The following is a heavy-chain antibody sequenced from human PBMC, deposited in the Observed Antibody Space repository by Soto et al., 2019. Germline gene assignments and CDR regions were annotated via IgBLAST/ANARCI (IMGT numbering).Heavy chain of an antibody. Sequence: QVQLVESGGDVVQPGRSLRLSCAASGFTFSGYIFHWVRQTPGKGLEWVGLISHDGNKQYADSVKDRFTISRANSMNEVHLQMNSLGVEDTARYYCVREDESSCHAWTVQHWGQGTLVTGSP. CDR1: GFTFSGYI. J-gene: IGHJ1*01. CDR3: VREDESSCHAWTVQH. D-gene: IGHD3-22*01. CDR2: ISHDGNK. V-gene: IGHV3-30-3*01.